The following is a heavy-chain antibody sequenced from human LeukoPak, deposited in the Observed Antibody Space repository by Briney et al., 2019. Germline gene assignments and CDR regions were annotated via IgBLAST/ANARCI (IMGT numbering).Heavy chain of an antibody. CDR1: GFTFSSYE. V-gene: IGHV3-48*03. Sequence: GGSLRLSCAASGFTFSSYEMNWVRQAPGKGLEWVSYISSSGSTIYYADSVKGRFTISRDNAKNSLDLQMNSLRAEDTAVYYCASAYSSSWLGDAFDIWGQGTMVTVSS. CDR3: ASAYSSSWLGDAFDI. CDR2: ISSSGSTI. J-gene: IGHJ3*02. D-gene: IGHD6-13*01.